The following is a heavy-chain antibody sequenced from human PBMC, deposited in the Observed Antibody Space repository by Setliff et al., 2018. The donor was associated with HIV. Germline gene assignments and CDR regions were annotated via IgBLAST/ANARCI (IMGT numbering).Heavy chain of an antibody. CDR3: ARDTGQLVYYFDS. D-gene: IGHD6-6*01. CDR2: ILYDGSNK. Sequence: SLRLSCEASGFSFSSYTMNWVRQAPGKGLEWVAVILYDGSNKYYADSVKGRFTISRDNLKKRVYLQMSSLRAEDTAVYFCARDTGQLVYYFDSGGQGTLVTVS. V-gene: IGHV3-30*04. J-gene: IGHJ4*02. CDR1: GFSFSSYT.